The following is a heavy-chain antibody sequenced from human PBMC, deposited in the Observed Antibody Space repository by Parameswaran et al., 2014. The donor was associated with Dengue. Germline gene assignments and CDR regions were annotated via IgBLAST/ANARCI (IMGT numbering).Heavy chain of an antibody. D-gene: IGHD3-22*01. CDR2: IYPGDSDT. Sequence: VRQMPGKGLEWMGIIYPGDSDTRYSPSFQGQVTISADKSISTAYLQWSSLKASDTAMYYCASTRGSGYYQENWFDPWGQGTLVTVSS. V-gene: IGHV5-51*01. CDR3: ASTRGSGYYQENWFDP. J-gene: IGHJ5*02.